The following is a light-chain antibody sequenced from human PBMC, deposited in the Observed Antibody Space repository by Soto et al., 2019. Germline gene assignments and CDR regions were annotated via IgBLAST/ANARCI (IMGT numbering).Light chain of an antibody. CDR3: QQYGSLPWT. J-gene: IGKJ1*01. CDR1: QSVSSSY. CDR2: GAS. V-gene: IGKV3-20*01. Sequence: EIVLTQSPGTLSLSPGERATLSCRASQSVSSSYLAWYQQKPCQDPRLHIYGASSRATGIPDRFSGSGSGTDLALNISRLEPEDFAVYYCQQYGSLPWTFGQGTKVEIK.